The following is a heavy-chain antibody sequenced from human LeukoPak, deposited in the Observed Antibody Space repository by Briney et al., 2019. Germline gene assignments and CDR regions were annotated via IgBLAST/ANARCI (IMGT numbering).Heavy chain of an antibody. CDR3: VKDFFYDNSGYAFDC. D-gene: IGHD3-22*01. CDR2: ISGSGGSS. J-gene: IGHJ4*02. V-gene: IGHV3-23*01. CDR1: GFPFSSYA. Sequence: GGSLRLSCAASGFPFSSYAMSWVRQAPGKGLEWVSTISGSGGSSYYADSVKGRITISRDNSKSTLHLQMNSLGAEDTALYYCVKDFFYDNSGYAFDCWGQGTLVTVSS.